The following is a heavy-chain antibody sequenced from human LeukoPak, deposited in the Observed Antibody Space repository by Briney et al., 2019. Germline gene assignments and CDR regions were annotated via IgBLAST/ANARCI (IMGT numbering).Heavy chain of an antibody. D-gene: IGHD6-13*01. CDR3: AREMSIAAAANFDY. CDR1: GFTFSSYW. Sequence: GGSLRLSCAASGFTFSSYWMSWVRQAPGKGLEWVANIKQDGSEKYYVDSVKGRFTISRDNAKNSLYLQMNSLRAEDTAVYYCAREMSIAAAANFDYWGQGTLATVSS. J-gene: IGHJ4*02. V-gene: IGHV3-7*01. CDR2: IKQDGSEK.